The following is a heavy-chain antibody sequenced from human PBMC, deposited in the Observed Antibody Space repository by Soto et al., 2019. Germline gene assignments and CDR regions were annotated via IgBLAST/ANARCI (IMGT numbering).Heavy chain of an antibody. CDR2: IYYSGST. CDR1: GGSISSGGYY. CDR3: ARDHDYGDYGFDY. Sequence: SETLSLTCTVSGGSISSGGYYWSWIRQHPGKGLEWIGYIYYSGSTYYNPSLKSRVTISVDTSKNQFSLKLSSVTAADTAVYYCARDHDYGDYGFDYWGQGTLVTVSS. J-gene: IGHJ4*02. V-gene: IGHV4-31*03. D-gene: IGHD4-17*01.